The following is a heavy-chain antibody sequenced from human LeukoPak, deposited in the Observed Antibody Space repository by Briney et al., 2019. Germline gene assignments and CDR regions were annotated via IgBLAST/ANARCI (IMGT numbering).Heavy chain of an antibody. D-gene: IGHD2-2*01. CDR2: IIPIFGTA. Sequence: SVKVSCKASGGTFSSYAISWVRQAPGQGLEWMGGIIPIFGTANYAQKFQGRVTITTDEPTSTAYMELSSLRSEDTAVYYCATGYQPAIGYYYYYMDVWGKGTTVTVSS. J-gene: IGHJ6*03. CDR3: ATGYQPAIGYYYYYMDV. CDR1: GGTFSSYA. V-gene: IGHV1-69*05.